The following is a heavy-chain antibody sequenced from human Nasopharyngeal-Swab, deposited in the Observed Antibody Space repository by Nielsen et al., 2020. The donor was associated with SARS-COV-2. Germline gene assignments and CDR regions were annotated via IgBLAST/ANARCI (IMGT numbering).Heavy chain of an antibody. CDR2: IDPSGATT. D-gene: IGHD5-12*01. V-gene: IGHV1-46*01. CDR1: GYTFTSYY. J-gene: IGHJ4*02. CDR3: ARLTVATNGFDY. Sequence: ASVKVSCKASGYTFTSYYMHWVRQAPGQGLEWMGIIDPSGATTTYAQTFQGRVTMTRDASTSTVYMELSSLRSEDTAVYYCARLTVATNGFDYWGQGTLVTVSS.